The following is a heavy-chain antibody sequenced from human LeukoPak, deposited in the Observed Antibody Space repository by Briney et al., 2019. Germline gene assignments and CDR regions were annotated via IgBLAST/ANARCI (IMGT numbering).Heavy chain of an antibody. D-gene: IGHD5-24*01. CDR3: ASSEMATTY. Sequence: PSETLSLTCAVYGGSFSGYYWSWIRQPPGKGLEWIGEINHSGSTNYNPSLKRRVTISVDTSKNQFSLKLSSVTAADTAVYYCASSEMATTYWGQGTLVTVSS. J-gene: IGHJ4*02. CDR2: INHSGST. V-gene: IGHV4-34*01. CDR1: GGSFSGYY.